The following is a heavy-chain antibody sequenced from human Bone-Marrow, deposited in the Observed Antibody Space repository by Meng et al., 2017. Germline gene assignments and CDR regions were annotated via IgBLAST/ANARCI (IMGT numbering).Heavy chain of an antibody. V-gene: IGHV3-48*03. CDR1: GFTFSSYE. CDR2: ISSRGSTL. D-gene: IGHD1-26*01. CDR3: ARQWELLRDAFDI. Sequence: GESLKISCAASGFTFSSYEMNWVRQAPGKGLEWVSYISSRGSTLYYADSVKGRFTISSYNAKNSLYLQMNSLRTDDTTVYYCARQWELLRDAFDIWGQGTMVTVSS. J-gene: IGHJ3*02.